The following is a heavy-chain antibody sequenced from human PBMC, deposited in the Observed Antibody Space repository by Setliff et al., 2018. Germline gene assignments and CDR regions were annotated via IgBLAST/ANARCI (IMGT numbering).Heavy chain of an antibody. D-gene: IGHD1-26*01. Sequence: GESLKISCAASGFTFTSYWMHWVRQAPGKGLVWVSRINSDGSSVTYADSVKGRFTISRDNAKNTVYLQMNSLRVEDTAVYHCARDLVGATADFWGQGTLVTVSS. CDR1: GFTFTSYW. CDR2: INSDGSSV. CDR3: ARDLVGATADF. V-gene: IGHV3-74*01. J-gene: IGHJ4*02.